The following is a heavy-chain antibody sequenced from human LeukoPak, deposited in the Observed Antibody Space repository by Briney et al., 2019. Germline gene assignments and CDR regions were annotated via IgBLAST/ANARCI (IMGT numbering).Heavy chain of an antibody. V-gene: IGHV3-7*01. J-gene: IGHJ4*02. D-gene: IGHD7-27*01. CDR1: GFTFSNYW. CDR2: IKPDGSEI. Sequence: PGGSLRLSCAASGFTFSNYWMSWVRQAPGKGLEWVANIKPDGSEIYYVDSVKGRFTISRDNAKDSLYLQMNSLRAEDTAVYYCARMGTDYWGQGTLVTVSS. CDR3: ARMGTDY.